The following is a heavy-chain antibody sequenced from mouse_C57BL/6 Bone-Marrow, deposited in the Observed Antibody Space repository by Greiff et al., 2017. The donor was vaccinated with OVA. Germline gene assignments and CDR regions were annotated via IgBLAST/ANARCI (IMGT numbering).Heavy chain of an antibody. CDR3: ARELWYFDV. Sequence: DVQLVESEGGLVQPGSSMKLSCTASGFTFSDYYMAWVRQVPEKGLEWVANINYDGSSTYYLDSLKSRFIISRDNAKNILYLQLSSLKSEDTATYYCARELWYFDVWGTGTTVTVSA. J-gene: IGHJ1*03. V-gene: IGHV5-16*01. CDR1: GFTFSDYY. CDR2: INYDGSST.